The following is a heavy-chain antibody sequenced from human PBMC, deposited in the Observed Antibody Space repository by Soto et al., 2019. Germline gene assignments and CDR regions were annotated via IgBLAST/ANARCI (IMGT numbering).Heavy chain of an antibody. D-gene: IGHD3-10*02. CDR3: GKQAPYVVLEKTRSPGVDV. V-gene: IGHV3-23*01. J-gene: IGHJ6*02. Sequence: EVQLLESGGGLVQPGGSLRLSCTASGFSFDNYPMSWFRQAPGEGLQWVSTIDDSGAGTYYADSGKGRFTISRDNSKDTLYLQMSRLRADDTAVYNCGKQAPYVVLEKTRSPGVDVWGQGTTVTVSS. CDR2: IDDSGAGT. CDR1: GFSFDNYP.